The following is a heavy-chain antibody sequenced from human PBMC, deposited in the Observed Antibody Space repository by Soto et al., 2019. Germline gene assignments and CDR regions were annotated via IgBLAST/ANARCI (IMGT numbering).Heavy chain of an antibody. CDR1: GYTFTSYG. D-gene: IGHD3-10*01. Sequence: ASVNVSCKASGYTFTSYGISWVRQAPGQGLEWMGWISAYNGNTNYAQKLQGRVTMTTDTSTSTAYMELRSLRSDDTAVYYCARDRVVRGSFYYYYGMDVWGQGTTVTVSS. CDR3: ARDRVVRGSFYYYYGMDV. V-gene: IGHV1-18*04. CDR2: ISAYNGNT. J-gene: IGHJ6*02.